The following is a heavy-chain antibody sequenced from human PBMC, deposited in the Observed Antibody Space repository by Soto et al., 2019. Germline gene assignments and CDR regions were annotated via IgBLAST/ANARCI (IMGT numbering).Heavy chain of an antibody. D-gene: IGHD4-4*01. Sequence: EVQLLESGGGLVQPGGSLRLSCAASGFTFSSYAMNWVRQAPGKGLEWVSAISGSGDSTYYADSVKGRFTISRDNSKNTLYLQMNSLRAEDTAVYYCARRNSGWYFDLSGRGTLVTVSS. V-gene: IGHV3-23*01. CDR2: ISGSGDST. CDR1: GFTFSSYA. CDR3: ARRNSGWYFDL. J-gene: IGHJ2*01.